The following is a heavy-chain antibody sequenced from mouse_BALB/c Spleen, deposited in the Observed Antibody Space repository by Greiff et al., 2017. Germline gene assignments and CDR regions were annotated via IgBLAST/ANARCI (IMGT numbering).Heavy chain of an antibody. Sequence: VESGGGLVQPGGSRKRSCAASGFTFSSFGMHWVRQAPEKGLEWVAYISSGSSTIYYADTVKGRFTIYRDNPKNTLFLQMTSLRSEDTAMYYCASAGYYNGSSYGNYCDCGGPGTTRAV. CDR3: ASAGYYNGSSYGNYCDC. D-gene: IGHD1-1*01. V-gene: IGHV5-17*02. CDR1: GFTFSSFG. CDR2: ISSGSSTI. J-gene: IGHJ2*01.